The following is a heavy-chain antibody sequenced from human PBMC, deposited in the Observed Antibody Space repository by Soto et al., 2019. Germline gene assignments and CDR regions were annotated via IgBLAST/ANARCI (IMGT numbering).Heavy chain of an antibody. CDR1: GFTFSSYS. CDR3: AKDLSYLAENPFHFFRGPPSPPFHYRFDV. J-gene: IGHJ6*02. V-gene: IGHV3-48*02. D-gene: IGHD3-3*02. CDR2: ISSSSSTT. Sequence: LRLSCTASGFTFSSYSMNWVRQAPGKGLEWVSYISSSSSTTYSADSVTGRFTISRDNAKNSLSLQMNSLRDQDTAVYYFAKDLSYLAENPFHFFRGPPSPPFHYRFDVWGPGTPVPVSS.